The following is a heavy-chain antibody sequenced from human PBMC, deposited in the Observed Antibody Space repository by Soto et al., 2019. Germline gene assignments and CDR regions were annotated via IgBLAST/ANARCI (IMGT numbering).Heavy chain of an antibody. Sequence: ASVKVSCKASGYTLTSYDINWVRQATGQGLEWMGWMNPNSGNTNYAQKLQGRVTMTTDTSTSTAYMELRSLRSDDTAVYYCARDRGGYDSSGYYPPDYWGQGTLVTVSS. J-gene: IGHJ4*02. D-gene: IGHD3-22*01. V-gene: IGHV1-18*01. CDR2: MNPNSGNT. CDR1: GYTLTSYD. CDR3: ARDRGGYDSSGYYPPDY.